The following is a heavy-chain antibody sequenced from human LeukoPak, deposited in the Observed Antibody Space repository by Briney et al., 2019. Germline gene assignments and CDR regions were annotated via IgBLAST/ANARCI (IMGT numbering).Heavy chain of an antibody. V-gene: IGHV1-69*13. Sequence: ASVTVSYTASGDTFSSYDISWVRQAPGQGLEWIGGITPIFGTPNYAQKFQGRVTITADESTRTAYMELRSLRSEDTAVYYCARVPSGGPFDYWGQGTLVTVSS. CDR1: GDTFSSYD. CDR3: ARVPSGGPFDY. CDR2: ITPIFGTP. D-gene: IGHD2-15*01. J-gene: IGHJ4*02.